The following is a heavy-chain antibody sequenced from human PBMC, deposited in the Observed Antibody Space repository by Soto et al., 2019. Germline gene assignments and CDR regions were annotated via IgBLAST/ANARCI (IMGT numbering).Heavy chain of an antibody. J-gene: IGHJ5*02. D-gene: IGHD6-6*01. V-gene: IGHV4-61*01. CDR1: GGSVSSGSYY. CDR2: IYYSGST. Sequence: PSETLSLTCTVSGGSVSSGSYYWIWIRQPPGKGLEWIGYIYYSGSTNYNPSLKSRVTISEDTSKNQFSLKLSSVTAADTAMYYCARHPIAARRHWFDPWGQGTLVTVSS. CDR3: ARHPIAARRHWFDP.